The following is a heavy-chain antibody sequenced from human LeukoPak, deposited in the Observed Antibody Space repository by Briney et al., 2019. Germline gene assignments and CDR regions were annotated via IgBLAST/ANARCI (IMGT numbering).Heavy chain of an antibody. CDR2: INHSGST. J-gene: IGHJ4*02. D-gene: IGHD2-15*01. V-gene: IGHV4-34*01. CDR3: ARGGRYCSGGSCCNDY. Sequence: SETLSLTCAVYGGSFSGYYWSWIRQPPGKGLEWIGEINHSGSTNYNPSLKSRVTISVDTSKNQFSLKLSSVTAADTAVYYCARGGRYCSGGSCCNDYWGQGTLVTVSS. CDR1: GGSFSGYY.